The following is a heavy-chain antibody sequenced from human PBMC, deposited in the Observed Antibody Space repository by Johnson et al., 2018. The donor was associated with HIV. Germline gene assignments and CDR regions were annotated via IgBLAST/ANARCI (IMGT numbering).Heavy chain of an antibody. J-gene: IGHJ3*02. Sequence: VQLVESGGGLVKPGESLRLSCVASGFTFSDVWMTWVRQAPGRGLEWVGRIKRQIDGGTTDYATPVKGRFTFSRDDSKNTLYLDMKSLKTEDTGVYYCTTGEGRIPHAFDIWGQGTMVTVSS. CDR3: TTGEGRIPHAFDI. D-gene: IGHD2-2*02. CDR1: GFTFSDVW. CDR2: IKRQIDGGTT. V-gene: IGHV3-15*01.